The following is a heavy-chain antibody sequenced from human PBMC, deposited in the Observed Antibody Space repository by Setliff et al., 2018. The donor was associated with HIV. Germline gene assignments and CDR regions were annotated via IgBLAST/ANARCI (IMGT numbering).Heavy chain of an antibody. J-gene: IGHJ4*02. D-gene: IGHD4-17*01. V-gene: IGHV4-59*08. CDR1: GGSISSYY. Sequence: PSETLSLTCTVSGGSISSYYWSWIRQPPGKGLEWIGYIYYSGSTNYNPSLKSRVTISVDTSKNQFSLKLTSVTASDTAVYYCARAAAGNTGPFDLWGQGSPVTVS. CDR3: ARAAAGNTGPFDL. CDR2: IYYSGST.